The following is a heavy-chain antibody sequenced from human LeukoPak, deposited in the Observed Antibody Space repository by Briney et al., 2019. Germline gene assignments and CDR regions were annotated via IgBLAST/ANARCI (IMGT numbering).Heavy chain of an antibody. V-gene: IGHV3-21*01. Sequence: PGGSLRLSCAASGFTFSSYSMNWVRQAPGKGLEWVSSISSSSSYIYYADSVKGRFTISRDNAKNSLYLQMNSLRAEDTAVYYCAVVGAKMRDDAFDIWGQGTMVTVSS. D-gene: IGHD1-26*01. CDR3: AVVGAKMRDDAFDI. CDR1: GFTFSSYS. CDR2: ISSSSSYI. J-gene: IGHJ3*02.